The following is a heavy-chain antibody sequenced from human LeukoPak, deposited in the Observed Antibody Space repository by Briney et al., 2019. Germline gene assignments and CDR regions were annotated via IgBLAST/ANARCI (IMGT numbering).Heavy chain of an antibody. J-gene: IGHJ5*02. Sequence: GGSLRLSCAASGFTFSSYWMHWVRQAPGKGLVWVSRINSDGSSTSYADSVKGRFTISRDNAKNTLYLQMNSLRAEDTAVYYCARRKDYGDYVWWFDPWGQGTLVTVSS. CDR2: INSDGSST. D-gene: IGHD4-17*01. CDR3: ARRKDYGDYVWWFDP. V-gene: IGHV3-74*01. CDR1: GFTFSSYW.